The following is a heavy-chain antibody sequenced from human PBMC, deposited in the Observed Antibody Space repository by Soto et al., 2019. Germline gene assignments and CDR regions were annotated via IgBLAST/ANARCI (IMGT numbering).Heavy chain of an antibody. CDR3: VRLLVAGSAPPFDY. V-gene: IGHV1-3*01. Sequence: QVHLVQSGAELKESGASVTVSCKAVGYTFSRYVMHWVRQAPGQRLEWMGWINGGNGNTKYSDKFQGRVIFTRDTSASPAYMDLSSLRSEDTAVYYGVRLLVAGSAPPFDYWGQGTLVTVSS. D-gene: IGHD6-19*01. J-gene: IGHJ4*02. CDR2: INGGNGNT. CDR1: GYTFSRYV.